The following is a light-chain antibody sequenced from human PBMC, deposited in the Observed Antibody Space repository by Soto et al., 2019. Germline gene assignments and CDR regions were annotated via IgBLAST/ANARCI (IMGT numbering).Light chain of an antibody. V-gene: IGKV1-39*01. Sequence: DIQLTQSPPSLSASVGDTVSITCRASQSVSTYLNWYQQRPGKAPSLLIYSAISLQSGVPSRFSGSGSGTDFTLTIRNLRPEDFAIYYCQHTFRSPRRFGQGTKVDIK. J-gene: IGKJ1*01. CDR3: QHTFRSPRR. CDR2: SAI. CDR1: QSVSTY.